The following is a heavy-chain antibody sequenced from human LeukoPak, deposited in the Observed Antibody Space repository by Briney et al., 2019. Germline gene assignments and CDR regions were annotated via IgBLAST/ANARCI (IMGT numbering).Heavy chain of an antibody. V-gene: IGHV3-7*03. J-gene: IGHJ5*01. CDR2: IKQDGSEK. CDR3: ARDRDWYSFDS. Sequence: GGSLRLSCAASGFTFGSYAMSWVRQAPGKGLEWVANIKQDGSEKYYVDSVKGRFTISRDNAKNSLYLQMNSLRAEDTAVYYCARDRDWYSFDSWGQGTLVTVSS. CDR1: GFTFGSYA. D-gene: IGHD6-19*01.